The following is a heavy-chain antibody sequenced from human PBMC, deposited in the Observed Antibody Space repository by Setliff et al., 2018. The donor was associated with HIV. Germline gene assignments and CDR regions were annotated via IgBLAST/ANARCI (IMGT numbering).Heavy chain of an antibody. Sequence: GASVKVSCKSSGYTFTDYFIHWVRQAPGQGLEWMGWISPDNGNTRTSQRFRGSVTMTRDRSINTAYMELSGLTSDDTAIYYCALLWPFDYWGQGTQVTVS. V-gene: IGHV1-2*02. CDR1: GYTFTDYF. CDR3: ALLWPFDY. D-gene: IGHD1-26*01. J-gene: IGHJ4*02. CDR2: ISPDNGNT.